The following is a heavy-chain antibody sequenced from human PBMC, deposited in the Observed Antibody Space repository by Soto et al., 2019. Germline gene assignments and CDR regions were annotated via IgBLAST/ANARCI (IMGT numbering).Heavy chain of an antibody. J-gene: IGHJ4*02. V-gene: IGHV3-33*01. CDR1: GFTFSNFG. CDR3: ARDPGQDEAMDY. CDR2: IWHDGKEK. Sequence: QVQVVESGGGVVQPGRSLKLSCAASGFTFSNFGMHWVRQAPGKGLEWVAVIWHDGKEKYYADSAKGRSTISRDNSKNTLYLQKNSLRAEDTAVYYCARDPGQDEAMDYWGQGTLVTVSS.